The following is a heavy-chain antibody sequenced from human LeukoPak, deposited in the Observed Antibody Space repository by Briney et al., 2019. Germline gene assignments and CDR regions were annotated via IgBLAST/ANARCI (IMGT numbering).Heavy chain of an antibody. CDR3: ARDGGAAAGTPNWFDP. CDR1: GYTFTGYY. D-gene: IGHD6-13*01. J-gene: IGHJ5*02. V-gene: IGHV1-2*02. CDR2: INPNSGGT. Sequence: ASVKVSCKASGYTFTGYYTHWVRQAPGQGLEWMGWINPNSGGTNYAQKFQGRVTMTRDTSISTAYMELSRLRSDDTAVYYCARDGGAAAGTPNWFDPWGQGTLVTVSS.